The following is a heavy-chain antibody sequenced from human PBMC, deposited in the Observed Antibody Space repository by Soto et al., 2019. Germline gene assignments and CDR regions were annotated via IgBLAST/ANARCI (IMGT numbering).Heavy chain of an antibody. J-gene: IGHJ6*02. CDR3: AIVAITMVGGVPLRGYYGMAV. V-gene: IGHV3-23*01. Sequence: PGGSLRLSCAASGLTFSSYAMIWVRQAPGKGLEWVSAISGSGGSTYYADSVKGRFTISRDNSKNTLYLQMNSLRAEDTAVYYWAIVAITMVGGVPLRGYYGMAVWVQGTTVTVSS. D-gene: IGHD3-10*01. CDR2: ISGSGGST. CDR1: GLTFSSYA.